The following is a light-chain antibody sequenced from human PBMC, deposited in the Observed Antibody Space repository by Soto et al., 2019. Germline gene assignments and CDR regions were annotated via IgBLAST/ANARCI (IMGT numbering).Light chain of an antibody. Sequence: DIQMTQSPSTLSASVGDRVTITCRASQSISTDLNWYQQKVGRAPTLLIYAASSLQSGVPSRFSGGGSGTDFTLTISSLQPEDFAMYFRQQCYSSPRTFGQGTKV. V-gene: IGKV1-39*01. J-gene: IGKJ1*01. CDR2: AAS. CDR3: QQCYSSPRT. CDR1: QSISTD.